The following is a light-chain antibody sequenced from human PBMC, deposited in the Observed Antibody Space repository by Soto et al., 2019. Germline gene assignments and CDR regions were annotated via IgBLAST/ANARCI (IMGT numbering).Light chain of an antibody. Sequence: DIQMTQSPSSLSASVGDRVSITCRANQTIRNFLQWYQQKPGKVPKFLIYAASSLVDGVPSRFSGSGSGADFTLTISSLQPEDFATHYCQQSYSIPYTFGQGTKLDIK. CDR1: QTIRNF. CDR2: AAS. V-gene: IGKV1-39*01. J-gene: IGKJ2*01. CDR3: QQSYSIPYT.